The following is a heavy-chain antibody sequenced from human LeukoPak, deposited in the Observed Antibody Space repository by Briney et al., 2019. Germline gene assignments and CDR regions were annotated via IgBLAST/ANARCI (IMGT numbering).Heavy chain of an antibody. J-gene: IGHJ4*02. Sequence: PGGSLRLSCAASGFTFSSYAMSWVRQAPGKGLEWVSAIGGSGGSTYYADSVKGRFTISRDNSKNTLYLQMNSLRAEDTAVYYCAKGGGVVTTADYWGQGTLVTVSS. D-gene: IGHD4-11*01. V-gene: IGHV3-23*01. CDR1: GFTFSSYA. CDR3: AKGGGVVTTADY. CDR2: IGGSGGST.